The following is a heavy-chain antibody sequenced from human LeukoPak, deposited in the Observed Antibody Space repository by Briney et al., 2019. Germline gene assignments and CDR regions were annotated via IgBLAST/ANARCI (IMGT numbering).Heavy chain of an antibody. V-gene: IGHV3-30*01. D-gene: IGHD2-21*02. J-gene: IGHJ4*02. Sequence: GGSLRLSCAASGFTFSGYALHWVRQAPGKGLEWVAVISYDGSNKYHPDSVKGRFTISRDNSKNTVYLQMNSLRAEDTAVYYCARDSLPYCGGDCYADWWGQGTLVTVSS. CDR2: ISYDGSNK. CDR3: ARDSLPYCGGDCYADW. CDR1: GFTFSGYA.